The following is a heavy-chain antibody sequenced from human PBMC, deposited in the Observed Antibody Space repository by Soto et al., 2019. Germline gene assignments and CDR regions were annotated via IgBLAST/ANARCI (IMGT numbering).Heavy chain of an antibody. CDR1: GYTFTSYT. D-gene: IGHD3-10*01. J-gene: IGHJ4*02. CDR2: TNAGNGNK. CDR3: ARGGGWVGDPSFDS. Sequence: QVQLVQSGAEVKKPGASVKVSCQASGYTFTSYTLHWVRQAPGQGPEWMGWTNAGNGNKKYSQRFQGRLTITSDRSASTAYMELSSLNFEDTAVYYCARGGGWVGDPSFDSWGQGTLVTVSS. V-gene: IGHV1-3*01.